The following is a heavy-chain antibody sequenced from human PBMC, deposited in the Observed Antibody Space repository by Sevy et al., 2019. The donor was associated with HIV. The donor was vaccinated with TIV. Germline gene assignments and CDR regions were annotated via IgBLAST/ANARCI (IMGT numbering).Heavy chain of an antibody. CDR3: ARGDVLEYLFLFPVVYGMDV. CDR2: ISSSGSSI. D-gene: IGHD3-3*01. Sequence: GGSLRLSCAASGFTFSDYYMSWIRQAPGKGLEWVSYISSSGSSIYYADSVKGRFTSSRDNAKNLLYRQMNSLRADDTAVYYCARGDVLEYLFLFPVVYGMDVWGQGTTVTVSS. V-gene: IGHV3-11*01. J-gene: IGHJ6*02. CDR1: GFTFSDYY.